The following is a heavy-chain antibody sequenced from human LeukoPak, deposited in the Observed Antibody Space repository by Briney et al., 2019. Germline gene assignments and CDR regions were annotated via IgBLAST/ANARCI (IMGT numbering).Heavy chain of an antibody. V-gene: IGHV3-23*01. CDR2: ISGSGDTT. D-gene: IGHD1-14*01. J-gene: IGHJ4*02. CDR3: AKEPTRRPEDYFDY. CDR1: GFTFSSYA. Sequence: GGSLRLSCAASGFTFSSYAMNWVRQAPGKGLEWVSFISGSGDTTYYADSVKGRFTISRDKSKNTLYLQMNGLRAEDTAVYYCAKEPTRRPEDYFDYWGQGTLVTVSS.